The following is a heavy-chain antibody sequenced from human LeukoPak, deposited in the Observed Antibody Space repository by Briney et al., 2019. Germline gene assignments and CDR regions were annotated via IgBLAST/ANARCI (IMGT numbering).Heavy chain of an antibody. Sequence: PSETLSLTCTVSGGSISSGGYYWSWIRQHPGKGLEWIGYIYYGGSTYYNPSLKSRVTISVDTSKNQFSLKLSSVTAADTAVYYCARVVVPAATAEYFQHWGQGTLVTVSS. CDR2: IYYGGST. V-gene: IGHV4-31*03. D-gene: IGHD2-2*01. CDR1: GGSISSGGYY. J-gene: IGHJ1*01. CDR3: ARVVVPAATAEYFQH.